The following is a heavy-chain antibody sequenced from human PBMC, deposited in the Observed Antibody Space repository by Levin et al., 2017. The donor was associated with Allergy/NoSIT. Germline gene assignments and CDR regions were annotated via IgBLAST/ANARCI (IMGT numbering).Heavy chain of an antibody. Sequence: GGSLRLSCAASGFMSSSYNMNWVRQAPGKGLEWVSSISSSSNYIHYADSVKGRFTISRDNAKDSLYLQLNSLRAEDTAVYYCPSGGCGSTFDIWGQGTMVTVSS. D-gene: IGHD6-25*01. CDR1: GFMSSSYN. V-gene: IGHV3-21*01. CDR3: PSGGCGSTFDI. CDR2: ISSSSNYI. J-gene: IGHJ3*02.